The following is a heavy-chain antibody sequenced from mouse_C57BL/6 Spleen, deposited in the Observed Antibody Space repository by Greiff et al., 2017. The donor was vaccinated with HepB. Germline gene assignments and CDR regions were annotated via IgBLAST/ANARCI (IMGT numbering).Heavy chain of an antibody. CDR2: ILPGSGST. V-gene: IGHV1-9*01. J-gene: IGHJ1*03. CDR3: ARGFHYYGSSYGYFDV. CDR1: GYTFTGYW. Sequence: QVQLQQSGAELMKPGASVKLSCKATGYTFTGYWIEWVKQRPGHGLEWIGEILPGSGSTNYNEKFKGKATFTADTSSNTAYMQLSSLTTEDSAIYYCARGFHYYGSSYGYFDVWGTGTTVTVSS. D-gene: IGHD1-1*01.